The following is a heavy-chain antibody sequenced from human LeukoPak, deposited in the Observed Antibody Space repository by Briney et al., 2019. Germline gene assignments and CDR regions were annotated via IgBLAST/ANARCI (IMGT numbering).Heavy chain of an antibody. J-gene: IGHJ5*02. V-gene: IGHV4-59*01. Sequence: SSETLSLTCTVSGGSISSYYWSWIRQPPGKGLEWIGYIYYSGSTNYNPSLKIRVTISVDTSKNQFSLKLSSVTAADTAVYYCARSRYNWNYYMNWFDPWGQGTLVTVSS. CDR1: GGSISSYY. CDR2: IYYSGST. CDR3: ARSRYNWNYYMNWFDP. D-gene: IGHD1-7*01.